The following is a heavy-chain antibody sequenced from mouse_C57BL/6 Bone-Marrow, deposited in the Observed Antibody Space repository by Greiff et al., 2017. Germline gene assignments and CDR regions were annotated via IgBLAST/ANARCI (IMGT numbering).Heavy chain of an antibody. Sequence: EVQVVESGGGLVKPGGSLKLSCAASGFTFSSYAMSWVRQTPEKRLEWVATISDGGSYTYYPDNVKGRFTISRDNAKNNLYLQMSHLKSEDTAMYYCARDAVVAEGYAMDYWGQGTSVTVSS. V-gene: IGHV5-4*01. CDR1: GFTFSSYA. D-gene: IGHD1-1*01. CDR3: ARDAVVAEGYAMDY. J-gene: IGHJ4*01. CDR2: ISDGGSYT.